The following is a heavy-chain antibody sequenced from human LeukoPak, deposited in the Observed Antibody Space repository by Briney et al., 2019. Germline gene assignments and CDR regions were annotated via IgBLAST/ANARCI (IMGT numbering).Heavy chain of an antibody. Sequence: KTSQTLSLTCTVSGGSISRGNYYWSLIRQPAGKGLEWIGRIYTSGSTNYHPSLKSRVTISVDTSKNQFSLKLSSVTAADTAVYYCARSGLIDYWGQGTLVTVSS. J-gene: IGHJ4*02. V-gene: IGHV4-61*02. CDR3: ARSGLIDY. CDR1: GGSISRGNYY. CDR2: IYTSGST.